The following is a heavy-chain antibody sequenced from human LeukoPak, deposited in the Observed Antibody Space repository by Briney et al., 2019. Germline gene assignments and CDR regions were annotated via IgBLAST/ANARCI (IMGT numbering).Heavy chain of an antibody. CDR1: GGSFSGYY. Sequence: PSETLSLTCAVYGGSFSGYYWSWIRQPPGKGLEWIGEINHSGSTNYNPPLKSRVTISVDTSKNQFSLKLSSVTAADTAVYYCARGGLAVADYWGQGTLVTVSS. D-gene: IGHD6-19*01. CDR3: ARGGLAVADY. V-gene: IGHV4-34*01. CDR2: INHSGST. J-gene: IGHJ4*02.